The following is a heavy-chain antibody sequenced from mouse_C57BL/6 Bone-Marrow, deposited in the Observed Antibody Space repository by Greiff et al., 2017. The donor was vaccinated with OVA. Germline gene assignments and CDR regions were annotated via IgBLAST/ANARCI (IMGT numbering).Heavy chain of an antibody. D-gene: IGHD1-1*01. CDR2: INPSSGYT. V-gene: IGHV1-4*01. CDR1: GYTFTNYT. J-gene: IGHJ1*03. Sequence: VQLQQSGAELARPGASVKMSCKASGYTFTNYTMHWVKQRPGQGLEWIGYINPSSGYTKYNQKFKDKATLTADKSSSTAYMQLSSLTSEDSAVYYCARSYYGWYFDVWGTGTTVTVSS. CDR3: ARSYYGWYFDV.